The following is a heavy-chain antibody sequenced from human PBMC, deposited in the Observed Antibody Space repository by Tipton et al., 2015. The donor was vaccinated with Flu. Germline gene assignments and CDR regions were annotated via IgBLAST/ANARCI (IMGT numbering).Heavy chain of an antibody. CDR1: GYSISSGYY. CDR3: AREGPYSSAWYGLDAFDI. J-gene: IGHJ3*02. CDR2: ISHSGSA. Sequence: TLSLTCAVSGYSISSGYYWAWIRQPPGGGLEWIGSISHSGSADYNPSLKSRVTISRDTSKNQYSLNLGSVTATDTAVYYCAREGPYSSAWYGLDAFDIWGQGTMVTVSS. D-gene: IGHD6-19*01. V-gene: IGHV4-38-2*02.